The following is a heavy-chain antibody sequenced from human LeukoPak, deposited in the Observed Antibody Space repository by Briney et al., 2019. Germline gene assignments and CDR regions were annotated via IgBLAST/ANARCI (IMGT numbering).Heavy chain of an antibody. CDR3: ARTGCSGGSCYSNWFDP. D-gene: IGHD2-15*01. CDR1: GFTFSNFA. J-gene: IGHJ5*02. V-gene: IGHV3-33*08. Sequence: PGGSLRLSCAASGFTFSNFAMHWVRQAPGKGLEWVAVIWYDGSNKYYADSVKGRFTISRDNSKNTLYLQMNSLRAEDTAVYYCARTGCSGGSCYSNWFDPWGQGTLVTVSS. CDR2: IWYDGSNK.